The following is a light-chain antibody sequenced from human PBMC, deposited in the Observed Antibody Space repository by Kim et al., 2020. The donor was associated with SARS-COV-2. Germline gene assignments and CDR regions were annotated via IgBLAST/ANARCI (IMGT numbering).Light chain of an antibody. CDR1: KLGDKY. Sequence: SYELTQPPSVSVSPGQTASITCSGDKLGDKYACWYQQKPGQSPALVLYQDAKRPSGIPERFSGSNSGNTATLTISGTQPMDEADYYCQAWDSSTVVFGGGTQLTVL. CDR2: QDA. V-gene: IGLV3-1*01. J-gene: IGLJ2*01. CDR3: QAWDSSTVV.